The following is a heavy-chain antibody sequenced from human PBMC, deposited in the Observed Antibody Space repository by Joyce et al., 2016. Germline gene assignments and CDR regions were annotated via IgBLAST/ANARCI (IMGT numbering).Heavy chain of an antibody. CDR1: GGTFSSDG. D-gene: IGHD3-22*01. J-gene: IGHJ4*02. CDR2: IIPICGTA. Sequence: QVQLVQSGAEVEKPGSSVKVSCKASGGTFSSDGISWVRQAPGQGLEWMGGIIPICGTAKFAQKFQGIVTITADESTSTAYMELSSLTSEDTAVYYCARDYYDSSGYYNYFFDYWGQGTLVTVSS. CDR3: ARDYYDSSGYYNYFFDY. V-gene: IGHV1-69*01.